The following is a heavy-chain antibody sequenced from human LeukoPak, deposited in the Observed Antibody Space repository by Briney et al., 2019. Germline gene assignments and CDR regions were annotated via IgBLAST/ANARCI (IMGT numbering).Heavy chain of an antibody. V-gene: IGHV4-38-2*02. D-gene: IGHD3-3*01. CDR1: GYSISSGYY. CDR2: IYYSGST. J-gene: IGHJ3*01. Sequence: PSETLSLTCTVSGYSISSGYYWGWIRQPPGKGLEWIGSIYYSGSTYYNPSLKSRVTISVDTSKNQFSLKLSSVTAADTAVYYCARVTWLLSPTAAFDVWGQGTMVTVSS. CDR3: ARVTWLLSPTAAFDV.